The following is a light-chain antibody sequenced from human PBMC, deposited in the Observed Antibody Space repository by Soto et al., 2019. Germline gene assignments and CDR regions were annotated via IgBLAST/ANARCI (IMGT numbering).Light chain of an antibody. Sequence: QPVLTQPLSTSGTPGQRVTISCSGSISNIGKYYVYWYQQLPGTAPKLLIYRNDQRPSGVPDRFSASKSGTSASLAISGLRSEDEADYYCAAWDDSLTGRVFGGGTKVTVL. CDR3: AAWDDSLTGRV. CDR1: ISNIGKYY. V-gene: IGLV1-47*01. J-gene: IGLJ2*01. CDR2: RND.